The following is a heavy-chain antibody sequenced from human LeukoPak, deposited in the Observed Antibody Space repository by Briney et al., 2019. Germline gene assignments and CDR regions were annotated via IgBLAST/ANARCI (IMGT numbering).Heavy chain of an antibody. Sequence: SGGSLRLSCAASGFTFSNAWMSWVRQAPGKGLEWVGRIKSKTDGGTTDYAAPVKGRFTISRDDSKNTLYLQMNSLKTEDTAVYYCTTEGKTTAYYYYYYGMDVWGQGTTVTVSS. CDR1: GFTFSNAW. V-gene: IGHV3-15*01. J-gene: IGHJ6*02. D-gene: IGHD4-17*01. CDR3: TTEGKTTAYYYYYYGMDV. CDR2: IKSKTDGGTT.